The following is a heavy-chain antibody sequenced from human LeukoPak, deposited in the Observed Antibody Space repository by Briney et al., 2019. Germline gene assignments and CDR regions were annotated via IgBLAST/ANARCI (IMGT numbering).Heavy chain of an antibody. CDR1: GYTFTGYY. CDR2: INPNSGGT. CDR3: ARSDSSSWYHYYYYMDV. V-gene: IGHV1-2*02. Sequence: ASVKVPCKASGYTFTGYYMHWVRQAPGQGLEWMGWINPNSGGTNYAQKFQGRVTMTTDTSTSTAYMELRSLRSDDTAVYYCARSDSSSWYHYYYYMDVWGKGTTVTISS. J-gene: IGHJ6*03. D-gene: IGHD6-13*01.